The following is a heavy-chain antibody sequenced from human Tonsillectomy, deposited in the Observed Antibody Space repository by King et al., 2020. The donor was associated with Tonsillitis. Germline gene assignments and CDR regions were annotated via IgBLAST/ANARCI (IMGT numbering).Heavy chain of an antibody. Sequence: LVESGGGLVQPGGSLRLSCAASGFTFSSYAMSWVRQAPGKGLEWVSAISGSGGSTYYADSVKGRFTISRDNSKNTLYLQMNSLRAEDTAVYYCAKEILGYCSSTSCYINYFDYWGQGTLVTVSS. J-gene: IGHJ4*02. D-gene: IGHD2-2*02. V-gene: IGHV3-23*04. CDR3: AKEILGYCSSTSCYINYFDY. CDR2: ISGSGGST. CDR1: GFTFSSYA.